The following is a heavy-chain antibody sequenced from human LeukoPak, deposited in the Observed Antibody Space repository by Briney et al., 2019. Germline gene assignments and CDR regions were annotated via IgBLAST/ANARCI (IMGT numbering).Heavy chain of an antibody. CDR2: IYPSDSDT. D-gene: IGHD1-26*01. J-gene: IGHJ4*02. V-gene: IGHV5-51*01. CDR1: EYSFATYW. CDR3: ARPLQGIVGATGFDY. Sequence: HGESLKISCQGSEYSFATYWIAWLRQMPGKGLEWMGIIYPSDSDTRYSPSFQGQVTISADKSIKPAYLQWSSLKASDTAMYYCARPLQGIVGATGFDYWGQGTLVTVSS.